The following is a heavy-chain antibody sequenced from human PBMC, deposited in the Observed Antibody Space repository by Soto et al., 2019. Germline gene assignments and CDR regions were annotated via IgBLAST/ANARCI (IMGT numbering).Heavy chain of an antibody. V-gene: IGHV3-30*18. CDR2: ISYDESNK. CDR1: GFTFSISG. Sequence: GGSLRLSCAACGFTFSISGMHWVRQAPGKGLEWVAVISYDESNKYYADSVKGRFTISRDNSKNTLYLQMNSLRAEDAAVYYCAKGPGHFDYWGQGTPVTVSS. D-gene: IGHD7-27*01. CDR3: AKGPGHFDY. J-gene: IGHJ4*02.